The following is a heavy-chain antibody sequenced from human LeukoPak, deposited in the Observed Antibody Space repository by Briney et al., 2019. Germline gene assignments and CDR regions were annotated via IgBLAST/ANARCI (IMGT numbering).Heavy chain of an antibody. D-gene: IGHD5-24*01. J-gene: IGHJ5*01. CDR2: IKEEGSER. CDR1: GFTFSRFW. V-gene: IGHV3-7*01. Sequence: GGSLRLSCGASGFTFSRFWMTWVRQAPGKGLEWVANIKEEGSERNYVDAVKGRFTIFRDNAKKSVYLRMNSLRAEDTGIYYCARELSGDVIDSWGQGILVTVSS. CDR3: ARELSGDVIDS.